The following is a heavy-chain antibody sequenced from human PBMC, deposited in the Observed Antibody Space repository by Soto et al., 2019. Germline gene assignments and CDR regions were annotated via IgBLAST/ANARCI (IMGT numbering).Heavy chain of an antibody. CDR3: ARDRLSSTWREDYYYAMDV. CDR2: ISYGDNK. CDR1: AFTFSTYA. V-gene: IGHV3-30-3*01. D-gene: IGHD6-13*01. J-gene: IGHJ6*02. Sequence: PGGSLRLSCTASAFTFSTYAMHWVRQAPGKGLEWVAVISYGDNKYYSDSVEGRFTLSRDNSKNTLFLHMYSVRAEDTAIYYCARDRLSSTWREDYYYAMDVRGQGTTVTVSS.